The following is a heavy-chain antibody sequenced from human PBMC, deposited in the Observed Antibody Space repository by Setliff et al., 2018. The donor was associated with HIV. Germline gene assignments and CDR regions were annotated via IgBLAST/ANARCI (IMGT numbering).Heavy chain of an antibody. Sequence: ASVKVSCKASGYSFTNYGISWVRQAPGQGLEWMGWTSSYNDNTNYALNLQGRVTMTTDTSTSTDYMELRSLRSDDTAVYYCARDDVGYCSGGSCYHLFDTFDIWGQGTVVTVSS. CDR1: GYSFTNYG. CDR2: TSSYNDNT. J-gene: IGHJ3*02. D-gene: IGHD2-15*01. V-gene: IGHV1-18*01. CDR3: ARDDVGYCSGGSCYHLFDTFDI.